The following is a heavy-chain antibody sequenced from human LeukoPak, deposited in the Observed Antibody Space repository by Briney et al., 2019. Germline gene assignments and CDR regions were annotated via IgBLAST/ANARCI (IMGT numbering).Heavy chain of an antibody. D-gene: IGHD6-13*01. Sequence: GGSLRLSCAASGFTSSDYYMSWIRQAPGKGLEWVSYISSSGSTIYYADSVKGRFTISRDNAKNSLYLQMNSLRAEDTAVYYCARDHWENRIAAAGTCFDYWGQGTLVTVSS. J-gene: IGHJ4*02. CDR3: ARDHWENRIAAAGTCFDY. CDR2: ISSSGSTI. CDR1: GFTSSDYY. V-gene: IGHV3-11*01.